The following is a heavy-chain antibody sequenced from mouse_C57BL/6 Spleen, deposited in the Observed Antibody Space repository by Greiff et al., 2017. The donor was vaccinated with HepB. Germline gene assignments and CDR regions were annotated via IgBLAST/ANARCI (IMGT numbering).Heavy chain of an antibody. CDR3: ARNDYYGSSYDYYAMDY. CDR1: GFSLTSYG. J-gene: IGHJ4*01. Sequence: QVQLKESGPGLVQPSQRLSITCTVSGFSLTSYGVHWVRQSPGKGLEWLGVIWSGGSTDYNAAFISRLSISKDNSKSQVFFKMNSLQADDTAIYYCARNDYYGSSYDYYAMDYWGQGTSVTVSS. D-gene: IGHD1-1*01. CDR2: IWSGGST. V-gene: IGHV2-2*01.